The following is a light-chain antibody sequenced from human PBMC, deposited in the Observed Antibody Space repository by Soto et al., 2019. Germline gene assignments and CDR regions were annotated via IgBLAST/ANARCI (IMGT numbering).Light chain of an antibody. V-gene: IGKV1-5*01. J-gene: IGKJ5*01. CDR2: KAS. CDR1: QSLTKW. CDR3: QQYSYYPVS. Sequence: IQMTQSPSTLSASLGDRVTITCRASQSLTKWLAWYQQVPGNAPKLLIYKASTLETGVPARFSGSGSGTEFTLTITSLQSEDFAKYFCQQYSYYPVSFGQGTRLEIK.